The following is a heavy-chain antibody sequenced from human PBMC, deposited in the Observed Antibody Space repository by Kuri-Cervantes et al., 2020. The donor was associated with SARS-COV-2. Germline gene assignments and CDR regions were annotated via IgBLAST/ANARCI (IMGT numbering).Heavy chain of an antibody. V-gene: IGHV4-59*01. J-gene: IGHJ4*02. CDR2: INHSGST. CDR1: GGSISSYY. CDR3: ARAGGDIVVVPAAY. Sequence: SETLSLTCTVSGGSISSYYWSWIRQPPGKGLEWIGYINHSGSTNYNPSLKSRVTISVDTSKNQFSLKLSSVTAADTAVYYCARAGGDIVVVPAAYWGQGTLVTVSS. D-gene: IGHD2-2*01.